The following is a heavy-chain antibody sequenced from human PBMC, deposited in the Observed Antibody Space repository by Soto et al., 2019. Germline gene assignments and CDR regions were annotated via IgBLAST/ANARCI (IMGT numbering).Heavy chain of an antibody. V-gene: IGHV1-69*13. J-gene: IGHJ4*02. CDR1: GGTFSSYA. Sequence: GASVKVSCKASGGTFSSYAISWVRQAPGQGFEWMGGIIPIFGTANYAQKFQGRVTITADESTSTAYMELSSLRSEDTAVYYCASRRGGLDGYNYFDYWGKGTLVTSPQ. CDR3: ASRRGGLDGYNYFDY. CDR2: IIPIFGTA. D-gene: IGHD5-12*01.